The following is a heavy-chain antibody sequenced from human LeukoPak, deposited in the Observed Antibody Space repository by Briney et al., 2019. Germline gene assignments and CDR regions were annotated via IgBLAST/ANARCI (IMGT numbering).Heavy chain of an antibody. CDR1: GGSISSSSYY. CDR2: IYYSGST. Sequence: PSETLSLTCTVSGGSISSSSYYWGWIRQPPGKGLEWIGSIYYSGSTYYNPSLKSRVTISVDASRNQFSLKLSSVTAADTAVYYCARTRLVFPDYWGQGTLVTVSS. D-gene: IGHD6-6*01. J-gene: IGHJ4*02. CDR3: ARTRLVFPDY. V-gene: IGHV4-39*07.